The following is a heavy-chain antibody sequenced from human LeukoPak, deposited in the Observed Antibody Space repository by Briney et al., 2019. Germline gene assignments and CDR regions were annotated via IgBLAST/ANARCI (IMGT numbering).Heavy chain of an antibody. D-gene: IGHD3-22*01. J-gene: IGHJ3*02. CDR2: INPSGGST. V-gene: IGHV1-46*01. CDR3: ARDFPPDYYDSSGYCGPIGAFDI. Sequence: ASVKVSCKASGYTFTSYYMHWVRQAPGQGLEWMGIINPSGGSTSYAQKFQGRVTMTRDTSTSTVYMELSSLRSEDTAVYYCARDFPPDYYDSSGYCGPIGAFDIWGQGTMVTVSS. CDR1: GYTFTSYY.